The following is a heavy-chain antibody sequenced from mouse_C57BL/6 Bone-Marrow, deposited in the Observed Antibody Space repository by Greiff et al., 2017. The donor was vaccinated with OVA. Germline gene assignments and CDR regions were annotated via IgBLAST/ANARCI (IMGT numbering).Heavy chain of an antibody. V-gene: IGHV1-81*01. Sequence: VQLQQSGAELARPGASVKLSCKASGYTFTSYGIRWVKQRTGQGLEWIGEIYPRSGNTYYNEKFKGKATLTADKSSSTAYMELRSLTSEDSAVYFCAMGTAQATDFDYWGQGTTLTVSS. J-gene: IGHJ2*01. CDR3: AMGTAQATDFDY. CDR2: IYPRSGNT. CDR1: GYTFTSYG. D-gene: IGHD3-1*01.